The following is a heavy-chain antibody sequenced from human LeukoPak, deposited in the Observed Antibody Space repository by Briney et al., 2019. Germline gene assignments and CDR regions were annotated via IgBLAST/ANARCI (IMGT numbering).Heavy chain of an antibody. J-gene: IGHJ4*02. Sequence: ASVKVSCKASGYTFTSYYMHWVRQAPGQGLEWMGIINPSGGSTSYAQKFQGRVTMTRDTSISTAYMELSGLRSDDTAVYYCASCYYDTSAYSFDYWGQGTLVTVSS. D-gene: IGHD3-22*01. CDR1: GYTFTSYY. CDR2: INPSGGST. V-gene: IGHV1-46*01. CDR3: ASCYYDTSAYSFDY.